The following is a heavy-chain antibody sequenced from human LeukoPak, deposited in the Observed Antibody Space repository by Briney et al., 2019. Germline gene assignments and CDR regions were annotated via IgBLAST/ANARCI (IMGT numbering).Heavy chain of an antibody. CDR2: IIPIFGTA. Sequence: ASVKVSCKASGGTFSSYAISWVRQAPGQGLEWMGGIIPIFGTANYAQKFQGRVTITADESTSTAYMELSSLRSEDTAVYYCAREYNWNDYFDYWGQGTLVTVSS. V-gene: IGHV1-69*13. CDR1: GGTFSSYA. J-gene: IGHJ4*02. D-gene: IGHD1-20*01. CDR3: AREYNWNDYFDY.